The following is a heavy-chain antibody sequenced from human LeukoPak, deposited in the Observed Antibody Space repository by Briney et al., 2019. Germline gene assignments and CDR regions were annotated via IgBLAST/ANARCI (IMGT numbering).Heavy chain of an antibody. J-gene: IGHJ4*02. CDR1: GSSISSGDYY. V-gene: IGHV4-30-4*08. Sequence: PSQTLSLTCTVSGSSISSGDYYWSWIRQPPGKGLEWIGYIYYSGSTYYNPSLKSRVTISVDTSKNQFSLKLSSVTAADTAVYYCASYIVVVVAAADHFDYWGQGTLVTVSS. CDR2: IYYSGST. CDR3: ASYIVVVVAAADHFDY. D-gene: IGHD2-15*01.